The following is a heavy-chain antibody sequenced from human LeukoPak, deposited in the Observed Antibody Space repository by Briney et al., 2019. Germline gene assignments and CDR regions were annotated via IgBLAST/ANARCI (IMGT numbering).Heavy chain of an antibody. CDR1: GFTFSDYY. J-gene: IGHJ4*02. CDR3: ARAKRWLPFDY. Sequence: GGSLRLSCAASGFTFSDYYMSWIRQAPGKGLEWVSYISSSGSTIYYADSVKGRFTISRDNAKNSLYLQMDSLRAEDTAVYYCARAKRWLPFDYWGQGTLVTVSS. D-gene: IGHD5-24*01. V-gene: IGHV3-11*01. CDR2: ISSSGSTI.